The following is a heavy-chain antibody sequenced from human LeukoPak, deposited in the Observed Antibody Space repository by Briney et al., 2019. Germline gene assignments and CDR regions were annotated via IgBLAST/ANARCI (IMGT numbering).Heavy chain of an antibody. CDR2: ISWKGDTT. J-gene: IGHJ4*02. D-gene: IGHD2-2*01. CDR3: ARHRCSSTTCSFDS. Sequence: GGSLSLSCVASGFTFSSYSMNWVRQTPGKGPEWVSLISWKGDTTAYAESVRGRFTISRDNAKNSLYLHMNSLRPEDTAFYHCARHRCSSTTCSFDSWGQGSLVTVSS. CDR1: GFTFSSYS. V-gene: IGHV3-20*01.